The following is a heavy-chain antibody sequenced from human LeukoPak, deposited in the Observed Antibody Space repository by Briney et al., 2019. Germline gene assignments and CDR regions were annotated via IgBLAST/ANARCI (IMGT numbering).Heavy chain of an antibody. V-gene: IGHV3-23*01. Sequence: SGGSLRLSCAASGFPFSSYAMNWVRQAPGKGLEWVSAISGSGGSTYYADSVKGRFTISRDNSKNTLYLQMNSLRAEDTAVYYCAKVKPTYSSSWYFDYWGQGTLVTVSS. J-gene: IGHJ4*02. CDR3: AKVKPTYSSSWYFDY. D-gene: IGHD6-13*01. CDR2: ISGSGGST. CDR1: GFPFSSYA.